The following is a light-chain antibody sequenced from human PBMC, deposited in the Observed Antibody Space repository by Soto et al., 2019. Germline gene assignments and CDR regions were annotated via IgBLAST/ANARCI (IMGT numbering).Light chain of an antibody. CDR2: DAS. V-gene: IGKV3-11*01. Sequence: EIVLTQSPATLSLSPGERATLSCRASQSVSSYLAWYQQKPGQAPRLLIYDASTRATGIPARFSGSGSGTDFSLTNSSLEPEDFAVYYCQQRSNWPPYTVGQGTKLEIK. J-gene: IGKJ2*01. CDR3: QQRSNWPPYT. CDR1: QSVSSY.